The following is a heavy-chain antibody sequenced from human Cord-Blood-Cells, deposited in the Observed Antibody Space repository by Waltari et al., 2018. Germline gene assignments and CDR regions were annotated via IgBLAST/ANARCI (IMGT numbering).Heavy chain of an antibody. V-gene: IGHV1-69*01. CDR1: GATFSSYA. J-gene: IGHJ4*02. D-gene: IGHD3-3*01. CDR3: ATQYYDFWSGYFDY. Sequence: QLLLVQSGAEVKKPGSSVKVSCKASGATFSSYAISWVRQDPGQGLEWMGGIIPIFGTANYAQKFQGRVTITADESTSTAYMELSSLSSEDTAVYYCATQYYDFWSGYFDYWGQGTLVTVSS. CDR2: IIPIFGTA.